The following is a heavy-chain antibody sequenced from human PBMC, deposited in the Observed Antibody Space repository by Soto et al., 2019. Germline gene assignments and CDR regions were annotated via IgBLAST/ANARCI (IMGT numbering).Heavy chain of an antibody. V-gene: IGHV2-5*04. J-gene: IGHJ4*02. CDR1: GFSLSATGVG. Sequence: ASGPTLVNPTPTLTLTCSFSGFSLSATGVGVGWVRQPRGKALEFLALIYWDDDQKFRPLLRNRLTITKDTSKNEVVLTMTNMDSVDSGTYYCVLTPNYRLGGLHYWGRGTLVTVSS. CDR2: IYWDDDQ. CDR3: VLTPNYRLGGLHY. D-gene: IGHD2-15*01.